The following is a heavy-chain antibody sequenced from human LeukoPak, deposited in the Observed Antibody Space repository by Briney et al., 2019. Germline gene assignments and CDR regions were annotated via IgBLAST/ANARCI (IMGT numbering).Heavy chain of an antibody. V-gene: IGHV4-34*01. Sequence: PSETLSLTCAVYGGSFSGYYWSWIRQPPGKGLEWIGEINHSGSTNYNPSLKSRVTISVDTSKNQFSLKLSSVTAADTAVYYCARPGLWFGEYYFDYWGQGTLVTVSS. J-gene: IGHJ4*02. CDR2: INHSGST. CDR3: ARPGLWFGEYYFDY. CDR1: GGSFSGYY. D-gene: IGHD3-10*01.